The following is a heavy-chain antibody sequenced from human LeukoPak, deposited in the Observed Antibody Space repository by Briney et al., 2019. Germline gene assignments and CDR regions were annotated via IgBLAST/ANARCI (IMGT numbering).Heavy chain of an antibody. J-gene: IGHJ5*02. D-gene: IGHD5-12*01. V-gene: IGHV1-69*13. Sequence: ASVKVSCKASGGTFSSYATSWVRQAPGQGLEWMGGIIPIFGTATYAQKFQGRVTITADESTSTAYMELSSLRSEDTAVYYCARRLRLVRGGYNWFDPWGQGTLVTVSS. CDR2: IIPIFGTA. CDR3: ARRLRLVRGGYNWFDP. CDR1: GGTFSSYA.